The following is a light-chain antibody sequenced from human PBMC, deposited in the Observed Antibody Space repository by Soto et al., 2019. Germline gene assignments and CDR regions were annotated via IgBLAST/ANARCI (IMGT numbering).Light chain of an antibody. J-gene: IGKJ3*01. V-gene: IGKV1-39*01. CDR2: AAS. CDR3: QQSFSTPFT. CDR1: QTISTY. Sequence: DIQMTQSPSSLSASVGDRVTITCRASQTISTYLNWYQQKPGKAPKLLIYAASSLQSGVPSRFSGSGSGTEFTLTVSSLQPEDFATDDWQQSFSTPFTCGPGTKVDVK.